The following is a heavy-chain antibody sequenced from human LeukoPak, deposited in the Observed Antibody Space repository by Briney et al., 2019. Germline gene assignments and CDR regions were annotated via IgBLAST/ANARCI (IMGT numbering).Heavy chain of an antibody. CDR3: ARDDGAVVPAAIDGVGAAGTGPLDY. CDR2: ISAYNGNT. Sequence: GASVRVSCTASGYTFTSYGMSWVRQAPGQGLEWMGWISAYNGNTNYAQKLQGRVTITTDTSTSTAYMELRSLRSDDTAVYYCARDDGAVVPAAIDGVGAAGTGPLDYWGQGTLVTVSS. J-gene: IGHJ4*02. CDR1: GYTFTSYG. V-gene: IGHV1-18*01. D-gene: IGHD2-2*02.